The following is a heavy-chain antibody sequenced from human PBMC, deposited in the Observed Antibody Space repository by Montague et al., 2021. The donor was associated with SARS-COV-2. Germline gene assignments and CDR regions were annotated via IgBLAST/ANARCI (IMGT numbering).Heavy chain of an antibody. J-gene: IGHJ6*02. CDR2: ISSSGSTI. D-gene: IGHD3-22*01. Sequence: SLRLSCAASGFTFSSYEMNWVRQAPGKGLEWVSYISSSGSTIYYADSVKGRFTISRDNAKNSLYLQMNSLRAEDTAAYYCARVLVVTYYGMDVWGQGTTVTDSS. V-gene: IGHV3-48*03. CDR3: ARVLVVTYYGMDV. CDR1: GFTFSSYE.